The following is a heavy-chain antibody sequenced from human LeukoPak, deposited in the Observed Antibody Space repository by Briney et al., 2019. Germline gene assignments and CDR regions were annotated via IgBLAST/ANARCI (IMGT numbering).Heavy chain of an antibody. D-gene: IGHD3-9*01. CDR2: ISGSDSTT. Sequence: PGGSLRLSCAASGFTFSSYAMSWVRQAPGKGLEWVSAISGSDSTTYYADSVKGRFTISRDNSKSTLYLQMNSLRAEDTALYYCAKGVRYFDWLSYFDYWGQGTLVTVSS. J-gene: IGHJ4*02. V-gene: IGHV3-23*01. CDR3: AKGVRYFDWLSYFDY. CDR1: GFTFSSYA.